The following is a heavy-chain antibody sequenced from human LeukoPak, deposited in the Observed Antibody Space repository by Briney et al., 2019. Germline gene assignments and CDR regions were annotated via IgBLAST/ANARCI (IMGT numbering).Heavy chain of an antibody. V-gene: IGHV5-51*01. D-gene: IGHD2-15*01. CDR2: TNPVDSDT. CDR1: GYTFTSHW. J-gene: IGHJ4*02. CDR3: ARRFCSGGTCYFFDQ. Sequence: PGEPLKISCKATGYTFTSHWIGWVRQMPGKGLEWVGITNPVDSDTRYSPSFQGQVTISADKSITTAYLQWSSLQASDTAMFYCARRFCSGGTCYFFDQWGQGTLVTVSS.